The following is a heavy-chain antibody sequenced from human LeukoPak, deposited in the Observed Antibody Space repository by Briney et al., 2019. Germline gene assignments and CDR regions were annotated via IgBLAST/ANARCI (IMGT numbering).Heavy chain of an antibody. CDR3: ARGVEQWLYPPPDWFDP. Sequence: ASVKVSCKASGYTFTGYYMHWVRQAPGQGLEWMGWINPNSGGTNYAQKLQGRVTMTRDTSISTAYMELSRLRSDDTAVYYCARGVEQWLYPPPDWFDPWGQGTLVTVSS. CDR2: INPNSGGT. V-gene: IGHV1-2*02. D-gene: IGHD6-19*01. J-gene: IGHJ5*02. CDR1: GYTFTGYY.